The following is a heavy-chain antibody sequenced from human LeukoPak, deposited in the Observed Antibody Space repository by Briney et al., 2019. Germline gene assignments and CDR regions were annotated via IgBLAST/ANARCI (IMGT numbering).Heavy chain of an antibody. Sequence: PGGSLRLSCATSGFTFSSYEMNWVRQAPGKGLEWVSYISCSGFTIYYADSVKGRFTISRDNARNSLFLQMNSLRAEDTAVYNCARLGDKDVDIVATIEWGFDYWGQGALVTVSS. CDR1: GFTFSSYE. D-gene: IGHD5-12*01. J-gene: IGHJ4*02. CDR3: ARLGDKDVDIVATIEWGFDY. CDR2: ISCSGFTI. V-gene: IGHV3-48*03.